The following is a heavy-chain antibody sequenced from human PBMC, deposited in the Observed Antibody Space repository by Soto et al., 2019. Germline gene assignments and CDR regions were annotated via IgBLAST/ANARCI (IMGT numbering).Heavy chain of an antibody. CDR3: GPRSSRSLFSTSCYIFDP. J-gene: IGHJ5*02. CDR2: IYWNDDR. CDR1: GFSLTTTGEG. D-gene: IGHD2-2*02. Sequence: QITLKESGPALVKPTQTLTLTCAFSGFSLTTTGEGVAWIRQSPGKALEWLALIYWNDDRRYSPSLKSRLTVTRDTSKDQVVLTLANIHPAASGTYFCGPRSSRSLFSTSCYIFDPWGQGTPVTVSS. V-gene: IGHV2-5*01.